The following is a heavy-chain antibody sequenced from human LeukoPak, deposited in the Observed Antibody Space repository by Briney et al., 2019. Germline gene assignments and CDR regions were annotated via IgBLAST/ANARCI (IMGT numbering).Heavy chain of an antibody. V-gene: IGHV4-39*07. CDR1: GGSIRSTNYY. D-gene: IGHD3-22*01. Sequence: SETLSLTCTVSGGSIRSTNYYWGWIRQPPGKGLEWIGSIYYSGNTYHSPSLMSRVTISVDTSKNQFSLKLSSVTAADTAVYYCARAPHFFDTSGSRYYFDYWGQGALVTVSS. CDR2: IYYSGNT. J-gene: IGHJ4*02. CDR3: ARAPHFFDTSGSRYYFDY.